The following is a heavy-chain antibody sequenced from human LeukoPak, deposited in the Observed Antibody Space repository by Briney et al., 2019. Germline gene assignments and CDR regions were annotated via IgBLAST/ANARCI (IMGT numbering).Heavy chain of an antibody. CDR2: INPNSGGT. V-gene: IGHV1-2*02. D-gene: IGHD3-10*01. J-gene: IGHJ4*02. CDR1: GYTFTGYY. CDR3: ARDTSNYYGSGSYYVGSDY. Sequence: ASVKVSCKASGYTFTGYYMQWVRQAPGQGLEWMEWINPNSGGTNYAQKFQGRVTMTRDTSISTAYMELSRLRSDDTAVYYCARDTSNYYGSGSYYVGSDYWGQGTLVTVSS.